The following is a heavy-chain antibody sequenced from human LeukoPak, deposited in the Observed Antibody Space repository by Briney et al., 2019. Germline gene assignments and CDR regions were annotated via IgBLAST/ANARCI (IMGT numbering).Heavy chain of an antibody. CDR3: ARDSRFWSGYYRNADAFDI. D-gene: IGHD3-3*01. V-gene: IGHV1-18*01. CDR1: GYTFTSYG. CDR2: ISAYNGNT. J-gene: IGHJ3*02. Sequence: ASVKVSCKASGYTFTSYGISWVRQAPGQGLEWMGWISAYNGNTNYAQKLQGRVTMTTDTSTSTAYMELRSLRSDDTAVYYCARDSRFWSGYYRNADAFDIWGQGTMVTASS.